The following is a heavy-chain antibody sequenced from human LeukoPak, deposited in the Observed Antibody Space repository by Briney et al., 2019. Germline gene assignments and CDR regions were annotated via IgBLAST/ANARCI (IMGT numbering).Heavy chain of an antibody. CDR3: AKDVYGSGSFYFDY. Sequence: VGSLRLSCAPPGFTVSSDAMSWVRQAPGERVEWVSAISGSGGSTYYAASVKGRFTISRDNSKTTLYLQVNSLRAEDTAVYYCAKDVYGSGSFYFDYWGRGTLVTVSS. J-gene: IGHJ4*02. CDR1: GFTVSSDA. D-gene: IGHD3-10*01. V-gene: IGHV3-23*01. CDR2: ISGSGGST.